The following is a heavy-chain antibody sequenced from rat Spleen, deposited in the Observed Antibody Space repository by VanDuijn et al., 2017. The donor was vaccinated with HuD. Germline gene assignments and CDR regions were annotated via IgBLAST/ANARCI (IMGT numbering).Heavy chain of an antibody. J-gene: IGHJ2*01. CDR2: ISTSGGST. V-gene: IGHV5-46*01. Sequence: EVQLVESGGDLVQPGRSMKLSCVASAFTFSSFPMAWVRQAPTKGLEWVATISTSGGSTYYRDSVKGRFTISRDNAQSTLYLQMNSLRSEDTATYFCSRGLLHYWGQGVMVTVSS. CDR3: SRGLLHY. D-gene: IGHD1-1*01. CDR1: AFTFSSFP.